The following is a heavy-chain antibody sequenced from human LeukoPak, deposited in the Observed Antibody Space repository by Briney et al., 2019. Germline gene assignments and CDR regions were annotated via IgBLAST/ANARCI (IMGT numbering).Heavy chain of an antibody. D-gene: IGHD1-14*01. CDR1: WFTVITND. V-gene: IGHV3-53*01. J-gene: IGHJ4*02. Sequence: GGSLRLSCAASWFTVITNDMTWVRQAPGKGLAWVSVLYSDGNTKYADSVQGRFTISRDNSKNTLYLEMNSLSPDDTAVYYCTRGVEPLAANTLAYWGQGTLVTVSS. CDR2: LYSDGNT. CDR3: TRGVEPLAANTLAY.